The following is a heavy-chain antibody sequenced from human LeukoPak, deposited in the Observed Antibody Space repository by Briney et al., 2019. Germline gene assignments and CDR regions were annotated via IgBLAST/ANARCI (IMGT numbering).Heavy chain of an antibody. CDR1: GYTFTGYY. CDR2: INPNSGGT. V-gene: IGHV1-2*02. Sequence: GASVKVSCKASGYTFTGYYMHWVRQAPGQGLEWMGWINPNSGGTNYAQKFQGRVTMARDTSISTAYMELSSLRSEDTAVYYCARVSKVLSYYYGSGSYSDFGYWGQGTQVTVSS. D-gene: IGHD3-10*01. J-gene: IGHJ4*02. CDR3: ARVSKVLSYYYGSGSYSDFGY.